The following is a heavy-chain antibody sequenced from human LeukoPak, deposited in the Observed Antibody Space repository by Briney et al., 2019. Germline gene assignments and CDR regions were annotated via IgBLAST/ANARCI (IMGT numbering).Heavy chain of an antibody. Sequence: PGGSLRLSCAASGFTFTHAWMHWVRQAPGKGLEWVGRIRDKANSFTTEYAASVKGRYTLSRDDSESSVYLQMRSLNTEDTAVYYCARGASSSRLYYYHALDVWGQGTTVTVSS. CDR2: IRDKANSFTT. D-gene: IGHD2-2*01. J-gene: IGHJ6*02. CDR1: GFTFTHAW. V-gene: IGHV3-72*01. CDR3: ARGASSSRLYYYHALDV.